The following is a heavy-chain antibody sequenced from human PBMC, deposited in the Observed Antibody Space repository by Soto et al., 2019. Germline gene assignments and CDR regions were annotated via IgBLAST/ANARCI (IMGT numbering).Heavy chain of an antibody. V-gene: IGHV4-34*09. Sequence: SETLSLTCAVYGGSFSGYYWTWIRQPPGTGLEWIGEINHSGSTNYNPSLKSRVTLSVDTSRKQFSLKVSSVTAADTAMYYCGRANYFESSGPFDYWGPGTLVTVSS. J-gene: IGHJ4*02. CDR2: INHSGST. D-gene: IGHD3-22*01. CDR1: GGSFSGYY. CDR3: GRANYFESSGPFDY.